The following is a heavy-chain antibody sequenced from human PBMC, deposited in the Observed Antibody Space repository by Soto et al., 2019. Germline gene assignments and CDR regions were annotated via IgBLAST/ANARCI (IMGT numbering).Heavy chain of an antibody. J-gene: IGHJ6*02. CDR2: IYYSGST. D-gene: IGHD2-2*01. Sequence: SETLSLTCTVTGGSISNGDYYWSWIRQPPGKGLEWIGYIYYSGSTFYNPSLKSRLTISVDRPKNQFSLKLSSVTAADTAVYYCARAWGIVVVPAASQYYYYGMDVWGQGTTVTVSS. CDR3: ARAWGIVVVPAASQYYYYGMDV. CDR1: GGSISNGDYY. V-gene: IGHV4-30-4*02.